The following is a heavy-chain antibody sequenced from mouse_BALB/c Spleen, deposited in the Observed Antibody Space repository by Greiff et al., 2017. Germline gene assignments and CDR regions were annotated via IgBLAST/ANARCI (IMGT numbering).Heavy chain of an antibody. CDR3: ARDYYGFDY. V-gene: IGHV5-6-3*01. D-gene: IGHD1-1*01. CDR2: INSNGGST. Sequence: EVQLVESGGGLVKPGGSLKLSCAASGFTFSSYGMSWVRQTPDKRLELVATINSNGGSTYYPDSVKGRFTISRDNAKNTLYLQMSSLKSEDTAMYYCARDYYGFDYWGQGTTLTVSS. CDR1: GFTFSSYG. J-gene: IGHJ2*01.